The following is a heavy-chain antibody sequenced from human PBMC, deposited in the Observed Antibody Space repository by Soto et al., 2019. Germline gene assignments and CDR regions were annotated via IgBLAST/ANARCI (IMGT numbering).Heavy chain of an antibody. Sequence: PVGSLRLSCAASGFTFSSYAMHWVRQAPGKGLEWVAVISYDGSNKYYADSVKGRFTISRDNSKNTLYLQMNSLRAEDTAVYYCAREDLPRGRWFAGAFDIWGQGTMVTVSS. V-gene: IGHV3-30-3*01. CDR1: GFTFSSYA. CDR2: ISYDGSNK. CDR3: AREDLPRGRWFAGAFDI. D-gene: IGHD3-10*01. J-gene: IGHJ3*02.